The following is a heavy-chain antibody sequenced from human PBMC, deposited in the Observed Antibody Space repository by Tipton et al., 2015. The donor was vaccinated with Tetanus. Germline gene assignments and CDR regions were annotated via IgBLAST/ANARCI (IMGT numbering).Heavy chain of an antibody. D-gene: IGHD1-1*01. Sequence: GLVKPSEDLSLICTVSGASMGDYYWSWFRQPPRKRLEWLGYINHSGTTNYNPSLRSRVALSLDASRNQFSLTLISVTAADTAVYYCARANNEFPKKGPFDVWGQGILVIVSS. CDR1: GASMGDYY. CDR2: INHSGTT. CDR3: ARANNEFPKKGPFDV. V-gene: IGHV4-59*01. J-gene: IGHJ4*02.